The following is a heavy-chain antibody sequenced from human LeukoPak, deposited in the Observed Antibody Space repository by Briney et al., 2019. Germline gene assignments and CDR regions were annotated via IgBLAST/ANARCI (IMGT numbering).Heavy chain of an antibody. J-gene: IGHJ6*02. V-gene: IGHV4-34*01. CDR3: ARARIRIFGVVPYYQYGMDV. Sequence: SETLSLTCAVYGGSFSGYYWSWIRQPPGKGLEWIGEINHSGSTNYNPSLKSRVTISVDTSKNQFSLKLSSVTAADTAVYYCARARIRIFGVVPYYQYGMDVWGQGSTVTVSS. D-gene: IGHD3-3*01. CDR2: INHSGST. CDR1: GGSFSGYY.